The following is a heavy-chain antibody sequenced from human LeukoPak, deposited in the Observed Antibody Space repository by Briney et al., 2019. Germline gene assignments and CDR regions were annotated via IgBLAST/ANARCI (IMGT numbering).Heavy chain of an antibody. D-gene: IGHD5-12*01. Sequence: PGGSLRLSCAASGFTFSSYAMSWVRPAPGKGLEWVSGISGSGGSTYYADSVKGRFTISRDNAKNTLYLQMNSLRAEDTAVYFCARDGPSSGYDYWGQGTLVTVSS. J-gene: IGHJ4*02. CDR3: ARDGPSSGYDY. CDR1: GFTFSSYA. V-gene: IGHV3-23*01. CDR2: ISGSGGST.